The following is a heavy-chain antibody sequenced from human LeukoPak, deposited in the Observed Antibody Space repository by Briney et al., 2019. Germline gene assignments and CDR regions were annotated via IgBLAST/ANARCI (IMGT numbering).Heavy chain of an antibody. CDR3: AREVYSSSRPADAFDV. Sequence: PGGSLRLSCVGSGFTFSTYWMSWVRQAPGKGLEWVANIMQDGSEKNYVDPVKGRFTISRDNARNSLYLQMNSLGAEDTAVYYCAREVYSSSRPADAFDVWGQGTVVTVSS. D-gene: IGHD6-13*01. V-gene: IGHV3-7*01. CDR1: GFTFSTYW. J-gene: IGHJ3*01. CDR2: IMQDGSEK.